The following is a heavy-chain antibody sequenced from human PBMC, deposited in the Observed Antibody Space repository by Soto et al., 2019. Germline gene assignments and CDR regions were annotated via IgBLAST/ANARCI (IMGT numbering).Heavy chain of an antibody. CDR2: IKEDGGEK. V-gene: IGHV3-7*01. D-gene: IGHD6-19*01. CDR1: GFTFSSYW. CDR3: ARGGPYGAIEVAGYFAF. Sequence: GGSLRLSCAASGFTFSSYWMSWVLQAPWKGLEWVANIKEDGGEKYYVDSVKGRFTISRDNAKSSLYLQMNSLRAEDTAEYHCARGGPYGAIEVAGYFAFWGQGTLVTVSS. J-gene: IGHJ4*02.